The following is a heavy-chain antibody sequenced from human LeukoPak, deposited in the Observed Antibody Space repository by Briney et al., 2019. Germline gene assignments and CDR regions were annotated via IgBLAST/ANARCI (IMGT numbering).Heavy chain of an antibody. CDR3: AKDDAWLQYND. J-gene: IGHJ4*02. CDR1: GFTFSRHG. CDR2: ISPSGDIK. D-gene: IGHD5-24*01. V-gene: IGHV3-23*01. Sequence: HSGGTLRLSCVASGFTFSRHGMNWVHQAPGKGLEWVSGISPSGDIKYYVDSVKGRFTVSRDNSKNTLHLQINSLRDEDTAVYYCAKDDAWLQYNDWGQGTLVTVSS.